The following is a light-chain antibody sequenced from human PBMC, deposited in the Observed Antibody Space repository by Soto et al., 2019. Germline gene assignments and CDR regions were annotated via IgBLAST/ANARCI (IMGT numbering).Light chain of an antibody. Sequence: EVVLTQSPVTLSLSPGGIATLSCRASQEISSSFLAWYQHIPGRAPRLLMYGASNRATGIADRFSGSGSGTDFTLTISRLEPEDFAVYYCQLYGSSPLYNFGQGTKVDIK. J-gene: IGKJ2*01. CDR2: GAS. CDR1: QEISSSF. CDR3: QLYGSSPLYN. V-gene: IGKV3-20*01.